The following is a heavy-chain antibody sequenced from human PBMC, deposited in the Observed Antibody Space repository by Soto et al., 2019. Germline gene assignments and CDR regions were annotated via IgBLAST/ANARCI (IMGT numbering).Heavy chain of an antibody. CDR1: GVSIGSTNHY. D-gene: IGHD3-10*01. V-gene: IGHV4-39*01. CDR3: ARLPDVMVREFYFDS. Sequence: QLQLQESGPGLVKTSETLSLICSVSGVSIGSTNHYGCWIRQPTGKGFEWIGIVHYTGQTCCNPSLKSRGTGAVDTSQNQFSLRLTSVTAADTSFYYCARLPDVMVREFYFDSWGQGTLVTVSS. CDR2: VHYTGQT. J-gene: IGHJ4*02.